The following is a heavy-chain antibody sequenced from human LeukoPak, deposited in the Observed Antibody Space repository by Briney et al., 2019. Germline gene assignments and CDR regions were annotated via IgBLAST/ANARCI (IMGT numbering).Heavy chain of an antibody. J-gene: IGHJ6*02. V-gene: IGHV3-30*18. CDR2: ISYDGSNK. CDR1: GFTFSSYG. D-gene: IGHD2-15*01. CDR3: AKTAHCSGGSCPYQYYYGMDA. Sequence: GGSLRLSCAASGFTFSSYGMHWVRQAPGKGLEWVAVISYDGSNKYYADSVKGRFTISRDNSKNTLYLQMNSLRAEDTAVFYCAKTAHCSGGSCPYQYYYGMDAWGQGTTVTVSS.